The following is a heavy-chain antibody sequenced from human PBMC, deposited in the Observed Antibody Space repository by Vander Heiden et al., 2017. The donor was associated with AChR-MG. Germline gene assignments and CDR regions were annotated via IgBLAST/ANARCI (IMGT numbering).Heavy chain of an antibody. V-gene: IGHV3-33*01. CDR1: GLTFGSYG. Sequence: QVQLVESGGGVVQPRRSLRLSCPASGLTFGSYGMHGDRQARGKGVEWEGVIWYGRINKCCADTRNGQLTKCRDNSKNTLYLQINSLGVESTAVYYCAGEGYILTGYYSTPGVYMDVWGKGTTVTVSS. D-gene: IGHD3-9*01. J-gene: IGHJ6*03. CDR3: AGEGYILTGYYSTPGVYMDV. CDR2: IWYGRINK.